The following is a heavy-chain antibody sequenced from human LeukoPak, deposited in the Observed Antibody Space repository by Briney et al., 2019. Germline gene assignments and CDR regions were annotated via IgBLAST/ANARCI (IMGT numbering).Heavy chain of an antibody. CDR2: INPNSGGT. V-gene: IGHV1-2*02. CDR1: GYTFTGYY. Sequence: ASVKVSCKASGYTFTGYYMHWVRQAPGQGLEWMGWINPNSGGTNYAQKFQGRVTMTRDTTISTAYMELSRLRSDDTAVYYCARVSGSHQNYYYDYWGQGTLVTVSS. CDR3: ARVSGSHQNYYYDY. D-gene: IGHD3-10*01. J-gene: IGHJ4*02.